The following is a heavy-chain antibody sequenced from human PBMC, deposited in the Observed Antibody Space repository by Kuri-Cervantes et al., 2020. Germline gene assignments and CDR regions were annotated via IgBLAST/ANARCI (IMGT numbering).Heavy chain of an antibody. Sequence: GESLKISCAASGFTFSNYAMHWVRQAPGKGLEWVAVISYDGSTKYYADSVKGRFTISRDNSKNKLYLQMHSLRPEDMAVYYCAKAHSSGWYYFDYWGQGTLVTVSS. V-gene: IGHV3-30*04. CDR3: AKAHSSGWYYFDY. D-gene: IGHD6-19*01. CDR1: GFTFSNYA. CDR2: ISYDGSTK. J-gene: IGHJ4*02.